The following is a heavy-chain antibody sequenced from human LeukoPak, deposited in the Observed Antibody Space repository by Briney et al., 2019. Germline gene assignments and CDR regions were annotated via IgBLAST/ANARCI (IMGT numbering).Heavy chain of an antibody. J-gene: IGHJ4*02. CDR3: ARQSISGSSLSYFDY. CDR1: GGSFSSYY. Sequence: PSETQSLTCTVSGGSFSSYYWSWIRQPPGKGLEWIGYIYYSGSTNYNPSLKSRVTISVDTSKNQFSLKLSSVTAADTAVYYCARQSISGSSLSYFDYWGQGTLVNVSS. D-gene: IGHD3-22*01. CDR2: IYYSGST. V-gene: IGHV4-59*01.